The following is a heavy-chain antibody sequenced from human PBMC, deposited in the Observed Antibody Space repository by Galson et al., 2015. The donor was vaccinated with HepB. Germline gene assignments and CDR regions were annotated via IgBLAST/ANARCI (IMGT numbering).Heavy chain of an antibody. Sequence: SVKVSCKASGGTFSSYAISWVRQAPGQGLEWMGGIIPIFGTANYAQKFQGRVTITADESTSTAYMELSSLRSEDTAVYYCARRDSKIGANYGMDVWGQGTTVTVSS. CDR1: GGTFSSYA. CDR3: ARRDSKIGANYGMDV. V-gene: IGHV1-69*13. J-gene: IGHJ6*02. CDR2: IIPIFGTA. D-gene: IGHD2-21*01.